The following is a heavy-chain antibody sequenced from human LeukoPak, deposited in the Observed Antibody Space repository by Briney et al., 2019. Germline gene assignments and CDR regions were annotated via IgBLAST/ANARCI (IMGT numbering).Heavy chain of an antibody. V-gene: IGHV4-39*01. CDR2: IYYSGNT. CDR3: ARCRLGLLYFFDY. CDR1: GDSISSTSYY. D-gene: IGHD2-2*01. Sequence: SETLSLTCSVSGDSISSTSYYWAWIRQPPGKGLEWIGSIYYSGNTYYNPSLKSRVTISADASKNQFSLELSSVTAADTAIYYCARCRLGLLYFFDYWGQGTLVTVSS. J-gene: IGHJ4*02.